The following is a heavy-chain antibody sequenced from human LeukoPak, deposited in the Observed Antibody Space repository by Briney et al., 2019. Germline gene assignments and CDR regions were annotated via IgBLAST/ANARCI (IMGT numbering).Heavy chain of an antibody. D-gene: IGHD6-19*01. Sequence: SETLSLTCSFSIVSIKNYHWNWIRQSPGKGLQWIGYIYYTGSTNYNPSLKSRVTISVDTSKNQFSLKLSSVTAADTAVYYCARDSSGWSFDDAFDIWGQGTMVTVSS. CDR1: IVSIKNYH. CDR2: IYYTGST. V-gene: IGHV4-59*12. J-gene: IGHJ3*02. CDR3: ARDSSGWSFDDAFDI.